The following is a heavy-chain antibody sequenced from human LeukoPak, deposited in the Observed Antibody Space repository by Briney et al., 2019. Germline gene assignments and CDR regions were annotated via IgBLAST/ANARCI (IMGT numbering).Heavy chain of an antibody. CDR2: INQDGSEK. D-gene: IGHD1-26*01. J-gene: IGHJ4*02. CDR3: ARVRSWEDY. V-gene: IGHV3-7*01. CDR1: GFTFPNFW. Sequence: GGTLRLSCAASGFTFPNFWMTWVRQAPGKGPEWVANINQDGSEKYYVDSVKGRFSISRDNAKNSLFLQMNSLRAEDTAVYYCARVRSWEDYWGQGTLVTVSS.